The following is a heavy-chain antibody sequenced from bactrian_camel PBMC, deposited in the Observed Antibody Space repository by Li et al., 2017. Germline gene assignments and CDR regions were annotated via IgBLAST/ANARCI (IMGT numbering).Heavy chain of an antibody. Sequence: HVQLVESGGGSVQAGGSLTLSCVASGYTYTRKCMGWFRQAPGKEREGIATVEPNSGRTYYADSVKGRFTISRDNAKDMLYLQMNSLKPEDTAMYYCAADPPSSWNSEPCKIYEYFYWARGGSLVFGARGPRSPSP. V-gene: IGHV3-3*01. D-gene: IGHD4*01. CDR2: VEPNSGRT. CDR3: AADPPSSWNSEPCKIYEYFYWARGGSLV. J-gene: IGHJ6*01. CDR1: GYTYTRKC.